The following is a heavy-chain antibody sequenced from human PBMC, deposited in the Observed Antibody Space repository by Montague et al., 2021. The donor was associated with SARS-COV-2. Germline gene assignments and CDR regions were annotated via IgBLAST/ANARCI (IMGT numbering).Heavy chain of an antibody. CDR2: TFYRSKWYN. CDR3: ARDSRNWYGPIGFDI. D-gene: IGHD6-13*01. J-gene: IGHJ3*02. Sequence: CAISGDSVSSNPAAWNWIRQSPSRGLVWLGRTFYRSKWYNEFAESVKSRISINADTSKNKVSLQLKYVTPEDTAMYYCARDSRNWYGPIGFDIWGQGTVVTVS. CDR1: GDSVSSNPAA. V-gene: IGHV6-1*01.